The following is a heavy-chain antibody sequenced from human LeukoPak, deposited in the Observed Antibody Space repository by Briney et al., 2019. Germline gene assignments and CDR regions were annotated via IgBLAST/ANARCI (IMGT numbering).Heavy chain of an antibody. CDR2: ISGSGGST. CDR1: GFTFSSYA. D-gene: IGHD3-22*01. J-gene: IGHJ4*02. CDR3: AKIELYYYDSSGYKS. Sequence: GGSLRLSCAASGFTFSSYAMSWVRQAPGKGLEWVSAISGSGGSTYYADSVKGRFTISSDNSKNTLYLQMNSLRAEDTAVYYCAKIELYYYDSSGYKSWGQGTLVTVSS. V-gene: IGHV3-23*01.